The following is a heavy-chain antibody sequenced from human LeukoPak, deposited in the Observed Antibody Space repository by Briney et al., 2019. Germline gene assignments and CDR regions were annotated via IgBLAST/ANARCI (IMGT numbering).Heavy chain of an antibody. D-gene: IGHD3-22*01. V-gene: IGHV3-53*01. J-gene: IGHJ5*02. Sequence: GGSLRLSCAASGFTVSSNYMSWVRQAPGKGLEWVSVIYSGGSTYYADSVKGRFTISRGNSKNTLYLQMNSLRAEDTAVYYCARDHYDSSGYLNWFDPWGQGTLVTVSS. CDR2: IYSGGST. CDR1: GFTVSSNY. CDR3: ARDHYDSSGYLNWFDP.